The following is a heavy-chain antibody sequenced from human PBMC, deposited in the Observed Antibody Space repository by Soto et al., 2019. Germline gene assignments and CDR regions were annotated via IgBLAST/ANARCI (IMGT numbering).Heavy chain of an antibody. CDR3: AKGGVAAARGYFDH. CDR1: GFIFRNYG. D-gene: IGHD6-13*01. J-gene: IGHJ4*02. V-gene: IGHV3-23*01. Sequence: PGGSLRLSCGDSGFIFRNYGLSWVRQSPGKGLEWVSDISGSGSVTNYADSVKGRFTISRDNSNNTLSLQMDSLRAEDTAVYYCAKGGVAAARGYFDHWGQGTRVTVSS. CDR2: ISGSGSVT.